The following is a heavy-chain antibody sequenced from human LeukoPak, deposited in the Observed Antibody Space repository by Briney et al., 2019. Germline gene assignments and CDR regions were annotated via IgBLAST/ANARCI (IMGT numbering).Heavy chain of an antibody. CDR1: GGSITSVSYS. D-gene: IGHD3-22*01. J-gene: IGHJ5*02. CDR2: IYSSGST. CDR3: AREKIGYYDSSGRGWFDP. V-gene: IGHV4-61*02. Sequence: PSETLSLTCTVSGGSITSVSYSWRWIRQPAGKGLEWIGRIYSSGSTNYNPSLKSRVTISVDTSKKQFSLKLNSVTAADTAVYYCAREKIGYYDSSGRGWFDPWGQGTLVTVSS.